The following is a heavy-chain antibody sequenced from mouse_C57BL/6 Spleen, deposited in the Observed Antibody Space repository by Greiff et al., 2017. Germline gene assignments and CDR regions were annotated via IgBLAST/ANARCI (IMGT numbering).Heavy chain of an antibody. J-gene: IGHJ2*01. CDR3: ARRYGSSYYFDY. CDR1: GYTFTSYW. D-gene: IGHD1-1*01. Sequence: VKLQQSGAELVKPGASVKMSCKASGYTFTSYWITWVKQRPGQGLEWIGDIYPGSGSTNYNEKFKSKATLTVDKSSSTAYMQLSSLTSEDSAVYYCARRYGSSYYFDYWGQGTTLTVSS. CDR2: IYPGSGST. V-gene: IGHV1-55*01.